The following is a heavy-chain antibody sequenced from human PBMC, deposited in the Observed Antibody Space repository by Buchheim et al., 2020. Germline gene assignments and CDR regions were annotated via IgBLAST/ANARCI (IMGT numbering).Heavy chain of an antibody. J-gene: IGHJ4*02. D-gene: IGHD6-13*01. Sequence: VQLLESGGGLVQPGGSLRLSCAASGFTSSNYAMSWVRQAPGKGLEWVSAISGSGGSTYYPDSVKGRFTISRDNFKNTLYLQVNSLRAEDTAVYYCAKAYDSSWYYFDYWGQGTL. CDR3: AKAYDSSWYYFDY. CDR1: GFTSSNYA. CDR2: ISGSGGST. V-gene: IGHV3-23*01.